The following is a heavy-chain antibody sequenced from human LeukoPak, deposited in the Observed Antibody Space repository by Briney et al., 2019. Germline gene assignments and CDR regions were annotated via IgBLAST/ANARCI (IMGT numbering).Heavy chain of an antibody. V-gene: IGHV5-51*01. CDR1: GYSFTTHW. Sequence: GESLKISCKGSGYSFTTHWIGWVRQMPGKGLEWMGIIFPGDSDTRYSPSFQGQVTISADKSINTAYLQWNSLKVSDTAMYYCANQGIAASGIGFWGQGTLVSVSS. J-gene: IGHJ4*02. CDR3: ANQGIAASGIGF. CDR2: IFPGDSDT. D-gene: IGHD6-13*01.